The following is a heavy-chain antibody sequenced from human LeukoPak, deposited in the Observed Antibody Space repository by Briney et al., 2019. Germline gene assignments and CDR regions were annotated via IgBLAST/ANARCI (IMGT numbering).Heavy chain of an antibody. Sequence: PSETLSLTCTVSGGSISSSSYYWSWIRQPPGKGLEWIGEINHSGSTNYNPSLKSRVTISVDTSKNQFSLKLSSVTAADTAVYYCARGRKQLVPRKFPRYYFDYWGQGTLVTVSS. D-gene: IGHD6-6*01. CDR1: GGSISSSSYY. J-gene: IGHJ4*02. CDR3: ARGRKQLVPRKFPRYYFDY. CDR2: INHSGST. V-gene: IGHV4-39*07.